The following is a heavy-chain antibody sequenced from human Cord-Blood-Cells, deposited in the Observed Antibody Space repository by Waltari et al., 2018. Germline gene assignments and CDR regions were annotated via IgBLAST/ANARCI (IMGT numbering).Heavy chain of an antibody. CDR3: ARGPPDIVGATLDY. CDR1: GGTFSSYA. Sequence: QVQLVQSGAEVKKPWSSVKVSCKASGGTFSSYAISWVRQAPGQGLEWMGRIIPILGIANYAQKFQGRVTITADKSTSTAYMELSSLRSEDTAVYYCARGPPDIVGATLDYWGQGTLVTVSS. J-gene: IGHJ4*02. V-gene: IGHV1-69*09. CDR2: IIPILGIA. D-gene: IGHD1-26*01.